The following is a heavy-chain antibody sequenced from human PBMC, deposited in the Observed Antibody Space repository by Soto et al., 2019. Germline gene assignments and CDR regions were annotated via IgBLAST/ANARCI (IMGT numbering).Heavy chain of an antibody. J-gene: IGHJ4*02. Sequence: SSVKVSCKASGGTFSSYAISWVRQAPGQGLEWMGGIIPIFGTANYAQKFQGRVTITADESTSTAYMELSSLRSEDTAVYYCASGYYDYVWGSYLPWYFDEWGQGTLVTVFS. V-gene: IGHV1-69*13. D-gene: IGHD3-16*02. CDR3: ASGYYDYVWGSYLPWYFDE. CDR1: GGTFSSYA. CDR2: IIPIFGTA.